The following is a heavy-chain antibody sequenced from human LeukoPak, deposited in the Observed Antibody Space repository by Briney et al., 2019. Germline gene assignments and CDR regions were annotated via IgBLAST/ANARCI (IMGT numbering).Heavy chain of an antibody. Sequence: SETLSLTCTVSGDAISSDRYHWGWIRQPPGKGLEWIGSMAYGGNTYYNPSLKSRVTISVDTSKNQFSLKLSSVTAADTAVYYCVRDCPYSSRCHWGQGTLVTVSS. V-gene: IGHV4-39*07. D-gene: IGHD6-13*01. CDR3: VRDCPYSSRCH. J-gene: IGHJ1*01. CDR1: GDAISSDRYH. CDR2: MAYGGNT.